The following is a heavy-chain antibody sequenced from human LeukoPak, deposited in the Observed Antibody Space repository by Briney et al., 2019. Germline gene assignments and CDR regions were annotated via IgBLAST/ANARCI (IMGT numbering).Heavy chain of an antibody. J-gene: IGHJ4*02. D-gene: IGHD3-10*01. V-gene: IGHV3-30*18. CDR2: ISYDGSNK. CDR1: GFTFSSYG. Sequence: GRSLRLSCAASGFTFSSYGMHWVRQAPGKGLEWVAVISYDGSNKYYADSVKGRFTISRDNPKNTLYLQMNSLRAEDTAVYYCAKDLGLGRRITMVRGVDWGQGTLVTVSS. CDR3: AKDLGLGRRITMVRGVD.